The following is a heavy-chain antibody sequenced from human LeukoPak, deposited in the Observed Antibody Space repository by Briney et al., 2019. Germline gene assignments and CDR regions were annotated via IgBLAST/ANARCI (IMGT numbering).Heavy chain of an antibody. CDR2: ISAYNGNT. J-gene: IGHJ5*02. Sequence: ASVKVACKASGYTFTSYGISWVRQAPGQGLEWMGWISAYNGNTNYAQKLQGRVTMTTDTSTSTAYMELRSLRSDDTAVYYCARDRWGTSWFDPWGQGTLVTVSS. D-gene: IGHD3-16*01. CDR1: GYTFTSYG. V-gene: IGHV1-18*01. CDR3: ARDRWGTSWFDP.